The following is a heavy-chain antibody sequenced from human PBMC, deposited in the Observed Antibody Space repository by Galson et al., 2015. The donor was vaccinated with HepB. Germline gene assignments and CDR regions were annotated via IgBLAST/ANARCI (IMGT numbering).Heavy chain of an antibody. V-gene: IGHV3-9*01. Sequence: SLRLSCAASGFTFDDYAMHWVRQAPGKGLEWVSGISWNSGSIGYADSVKGRITISRDNAKNSLYLQMNSLRAEDTALYYCAKAISPNYDPGGADYWGQGTLVTVSS. D-gene: IGHD3-16*01. CDR2: ISWNSGSI. CDR1: GFTFDDYA. J-gene: IGHJ4*02. CDR3: AKAISPNYDPGGADY.